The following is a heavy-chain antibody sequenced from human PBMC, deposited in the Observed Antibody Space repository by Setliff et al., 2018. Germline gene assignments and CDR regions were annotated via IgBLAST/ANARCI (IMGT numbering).Heavy chain of an antibody. CDR3: ARRETYYNFWSGYYAY. D-gene: IGHD3-3*01. CDR2: IYYSGST. CDR1: GGSISSSSDY. J-gene: IGHJ4*02. V-gene: IGHV4-39*07. Sequence: SETLSLTCTVSGGSISSSSDYWGWIRQPPGKGLEWIGSIYYSGSTYYNPSLKSRVNISVDTSKNQFSLKLSSVTAADTAVYYCARRETYYNFWSGYYAYWGQGTLVTVSS.